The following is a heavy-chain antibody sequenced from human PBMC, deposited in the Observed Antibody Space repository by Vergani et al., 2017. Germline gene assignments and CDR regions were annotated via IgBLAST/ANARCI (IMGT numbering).Heavy chain of an antibody. J-gene: IGHJ4*02. CDR3: ARVGIVATIRAPWYFDY. CDR2: IYHSGST. D-gene: IGHD5-12*01. CDR1: GDSISSSNW. Sequence: QVQLQESGPGLVKPPGTLSLTCAVSGDSISSSNWWSWVRQPPGKGLEWIGEIYHSGSTNYNPSLKSRVTISVDKSKNQFSLKLSSVTAADTAVYYCARVGIVATIRAPWYFDYWGQGTLVTVSS. V-gene: IGHV4-4*03.